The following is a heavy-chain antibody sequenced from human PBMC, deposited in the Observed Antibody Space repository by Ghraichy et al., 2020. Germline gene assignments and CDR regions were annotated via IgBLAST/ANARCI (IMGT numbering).Heavy chain of an antibody. CDR1: GGSISSSSYY. J-gene: IGHJ4*02. D-gene: IGHD3-3*01. V-gene: IGHV4-39*01. CDR2: IYYSGST. CDR3: ATYYDFWSRYYPGY. Sequence: SETLSLTCTVSGGSISSSSYYWGWIRQPPGKGLEWIGIIYYSGSTYYNPSLKSRVTISVDTSKNQFSLKLSSVTAADTAVYYCATYYDFWSRYYPGYWGQGTLVTVSS.